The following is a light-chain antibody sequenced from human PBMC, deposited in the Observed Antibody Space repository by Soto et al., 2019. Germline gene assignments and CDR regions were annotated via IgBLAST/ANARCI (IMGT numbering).Light chain of an antibody. CDR3: QQSYSTPRT. J-gene: IGKJ1*01. V-gene: IGKV1-39*01. CDR2: AAS. Sequence: DIQMTRSSSSLSASVGDRVTITCRASQSISSYLNWYQQKPGKAPKLLIYAASSLQSGVPSRFSGSGSGTDFTLTISSLQPEDFATYYCQQSYSTPRTLGQGTKVDIK. CDR1: QSISSY.